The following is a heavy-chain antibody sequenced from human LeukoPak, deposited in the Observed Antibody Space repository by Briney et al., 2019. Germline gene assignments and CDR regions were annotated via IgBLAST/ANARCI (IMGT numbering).Heavy chain of an antibody. CDR2: ISYDGSNK. D-gene: IGHD2-21*02. CDR3: AKGRSVVVTAILVAEFDY. CDR1: GFTFSSYG. V-gene: IGHV3-30*18. Sequence: PGRSLRLSCAASGFTFSSYGMHWVRQAPGKGLEWVAVISYDGSNKYYADSVKGRFTIPRDNSKNTLYLQMNSLRAEDTAVYYCAKGRSVVVTAILVAEFDYWGQGTLVTVSS. J-gene: IGHJ4*02.